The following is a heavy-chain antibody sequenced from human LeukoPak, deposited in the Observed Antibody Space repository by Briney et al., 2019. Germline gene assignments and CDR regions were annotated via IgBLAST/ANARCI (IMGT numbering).Heavy chain of an antibody. J-gene: IGHJ4*02. CDR3: ARDGGYSYGYPLDY. V-gene: IGHV3-21*01. Sequence: RGSLRLSCAASGFTFSSYSMHWVRQAPGKGLEWVSSISSSSSYIYYADSVKGRFTISRDNAKNSLYLQMNSLRAEDTAVYYCARDGGYSYGYPLDYWGQGTLVTVSS. D-gene: IGHD5-18*01. CDR2: ISSSSSYI. CDR1: GFTFSSYS.